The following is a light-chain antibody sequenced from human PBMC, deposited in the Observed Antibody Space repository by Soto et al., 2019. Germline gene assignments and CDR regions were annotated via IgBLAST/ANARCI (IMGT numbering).Light chain of an antibody. J-gene: IGKJ5*01. CDR2: GAS. V-gene: IGKV3-15*01. Sequence: VMSQSPHTVDLSSGETATLSCRASQSVSSNLAWYQQKPGQAPRLLIYGASTRATGIPARFSGSGSGTEFTLTISSLQSEDFAVYYCQQYNNWPPITFGQGTRLENK. CDR1: QSVSSN. CDR3: QQYNNWPPIT.